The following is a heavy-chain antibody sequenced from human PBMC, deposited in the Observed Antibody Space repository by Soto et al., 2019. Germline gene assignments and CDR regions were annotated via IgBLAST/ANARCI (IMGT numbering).Heavy chain of an antibody. CDR1: GYTFTSYG. CDR3: AREGVTIFGVVIDSLFDY. CDR2: ISAYNGNT. D-gene: IGHD3-3*01. Sequence: SGKVSCKASGYTFTSYGISWVRQAPGQGLEWMGWISAYNGNTNYAQKLQGRVTMTTDTSTSTAYMELRSLRSDDTAVYYCAREGVTIFGVVIDSLFDYWGQGTLVTASS. V-gene: IGHV1-18*01. J-gene: IGHJ4*02.